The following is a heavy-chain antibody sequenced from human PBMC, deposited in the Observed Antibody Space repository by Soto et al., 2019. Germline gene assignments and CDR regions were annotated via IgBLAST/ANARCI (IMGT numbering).Heavy chain of an antibody. CDR2: INPNSGDT. Sequence: RASVKVSCKSSGYAFTGYYIHWVRQAPGQGLGWMGWINPNSGDTNYAQKFQGRVTMTRDTSFSTAYMELSSLRSDDTAVYYCATRYSYVHFWGQGTLVTVSS. CDR3: ATRYSYVHF. CDR1: GYAFTGYY. D-gene: IGHD5-18*01. J-gene: IGHJ4*02. V-gene: IGHV1-2*02.